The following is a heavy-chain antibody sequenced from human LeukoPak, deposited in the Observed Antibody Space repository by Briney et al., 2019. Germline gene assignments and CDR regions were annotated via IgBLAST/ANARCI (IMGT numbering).Heavy chain of an antibody. CDR1: GVTFSHLW. CDR2: IKSKANSYAT. D-gene: IGHD3-22*01. V-gene: IGHV3-73*01. CDR3: TSGDPKYYYDSSGYYGY. Sequence: GGSLRLSCAASGVTFSHLWMTWVRQVPGGGLEWVGRIKSKANSYATAYAASVKGRFTISRDDSKNTAYLQMNSLKTEDTAVYYCTSGDPKYYYDSSGYYGYWRQGTLVTVSS. J-gene: IGHJ4*02.